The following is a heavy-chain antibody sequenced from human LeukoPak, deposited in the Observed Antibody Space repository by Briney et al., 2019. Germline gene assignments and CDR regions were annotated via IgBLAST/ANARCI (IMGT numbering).Heavy chain of an antibody. CDR3: ARFVRQLELNYFDY. V-gene: IGHV3-21*01. Sequence: GGSLRLSCAASGFTFSSYSMNWVRQAPGKGLEWVSFISSSRSYIYYADSVKGRFTISRDNAKNSLYLQMNSLRAEDTAVYYCARFVRQLELNYFDYWGQGTLVTVSA. CDR1: GFTFSSYS. D-gene: IGHD6-6*01. CDR2: ISSSRSYI. J-gene: IGHJ4*02.